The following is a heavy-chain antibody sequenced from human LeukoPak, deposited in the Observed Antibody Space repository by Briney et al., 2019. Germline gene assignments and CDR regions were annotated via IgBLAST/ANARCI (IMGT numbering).Heavy chain of an antibody. CDR3: ARHESRYYDFWSGYYMSWFDP. D-gene: IGHD3-3*01. Sequence: SETLSLTCTVSGGSISSSSYYWGWIRQPPGKGLEWIGSIYYSGSTYYNPSLKSRVTISVDTSKNQFSLKLCSLTAADTAVYHCARHESRYYDFWSGYYMSWFDPWGQGTLVTVSS. CDR1: GGSISSSSYY. J-gene: IGHJ5*02. CDR2: IYYSGST. V-gene: IGHV4-39*01.